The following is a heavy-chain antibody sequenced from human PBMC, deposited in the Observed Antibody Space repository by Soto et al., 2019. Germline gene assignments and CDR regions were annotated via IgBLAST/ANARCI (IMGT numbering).Heavy chain of an antibody. V-gene: IGHV3-48*03. J-gene: IGHJ4*02. D-gene: IGHD3-10*01. CDR1: GFTFSSYE. Sequence: LRLSCAASGFTFSSYEMNWVRQAPGKGLEWVSYISSSGSTIYYADSVKGRFTISRDNAKNSLYLQMNSLRAEDTAVYYCASRLFGESFFDYWGQGTLVTVSS. CDR2: ISSSGSTI. CDR3: ASRLFGESFFDY.